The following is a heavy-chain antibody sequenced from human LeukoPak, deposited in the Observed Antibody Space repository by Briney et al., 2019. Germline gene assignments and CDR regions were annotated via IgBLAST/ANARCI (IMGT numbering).Heavy chain of an antibody. CDR3: AIGGDSTTSCYRCFVY. CDR2: IYPDDSDT. J-gene: IGHJ4*02. Sequence: GESLKISCKGSGYSFKNYWIGWVSQMPGKGLEWMGIIYPDDSDTRYSPSLQGQVTISADKSVSTAFLQWTSLKASDTAMYYCAIGGDSTTSCYRCFVYWGQGTLVTVS. CDR1: GYSFKNYW. V-gene: IGHV5-51*01. D-gene: IGHD2-2*01.